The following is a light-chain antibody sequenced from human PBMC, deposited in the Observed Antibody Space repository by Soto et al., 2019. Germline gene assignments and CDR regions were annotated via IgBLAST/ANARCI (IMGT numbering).Light chain of an antibody. CDR3: AAWDDTVRSYV. Sequence: QPVLTQPSSVSGTPGQGVTISCSGSISNIGNNYVYWFQQLPGTAPKVLTNRNDQRPSGVPDRFSGSKSGTSASLAISGLRSEDEADYYCAAWDDTVRSYVFGTGTKVTFL. J-gene: IGLJ1*01. CDR1: ISNIGNNY. CDR2: RND. V-gene: IGLV1-47*01.